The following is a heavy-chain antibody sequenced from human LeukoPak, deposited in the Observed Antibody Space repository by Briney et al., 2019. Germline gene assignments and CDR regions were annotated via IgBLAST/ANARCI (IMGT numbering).Heavy chain of an antibody. CDR3: AKDPSPPIGYYYYYMDV. CDR2: IRHDGNYK. J-gene: IGHJ6*03. CDR1: GFAFSSSG. Sequence: GGSLRLSCAASGFAFSSSGMHWVRQAPGKGLEWVAFIRHDGNYKYYADSVKGRFTISRDNSKNTLSLQMNSLRAEDTAVYYCAKDPSPPIGYYYYYMDVWGKGTTVTISS. V-gene: IGHV3-30*02.